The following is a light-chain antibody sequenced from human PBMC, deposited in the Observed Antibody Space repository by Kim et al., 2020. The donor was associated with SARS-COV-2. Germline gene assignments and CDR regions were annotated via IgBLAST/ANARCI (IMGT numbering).Light chain of an antibody. J-gene: IGKJ2*01. CDR3: QQYGSSPQT. CDR2: GAS. Sequence: SSHGERATLSCRASQTVTSSYLAWYQHKPGQAPRLLIYGASRRATGVSDRFSGSGSGTAFTLTISRLEPEDFAVYYCQQYGSSPQTFGQGTKLEI. V-gene: IGKV3-20*01. CDR1: QTVTSSY.